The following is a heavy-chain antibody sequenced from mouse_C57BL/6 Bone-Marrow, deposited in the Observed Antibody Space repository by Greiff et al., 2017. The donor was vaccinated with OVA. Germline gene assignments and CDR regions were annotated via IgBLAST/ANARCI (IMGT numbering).Heavy chain of an antibody. D-gene: IGHD1-1*01. CDR1: GYTFTSYG. V-gene: IGHV1-81*01. J-gene: IGHJ2*01. CDR2: IYPRSGNT. Sequence: VQLVESGAELARPGASVKLSCKASGYTFTSYGISWVKQRTGQGLEWIGEIYPRSGNTYYNEKFKGKATLTADKSSSTAYMELRSLTSEDSAVYFCARRTTVVAPFDYWGQGTTLTVSS. CDR3: ARRTTVVAPFDY.